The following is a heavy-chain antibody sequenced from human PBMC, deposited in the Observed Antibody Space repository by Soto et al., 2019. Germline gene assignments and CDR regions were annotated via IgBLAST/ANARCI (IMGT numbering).Heavy chain of an antibody. CDR3: AGRNSLASVSLNFRELSNYKWIDP. V-gene: IGHV4-39*01. D-gene: IGHD3-16*02. CDR1: GDSITNSNYY. Sequence: SETLSLTCTVSGDSITNSNYYWGWFRQPPGKGLEWIASIYYIGSTYYNPSLKSRVTISVDTSNNQFSLNLNSVTASDTAVYYCAGRNSLASVSLNFRELSNYKWIDPWGPGTLVTVSS. J-gene: IGHJ5*02. CDR2: IYYIGST.